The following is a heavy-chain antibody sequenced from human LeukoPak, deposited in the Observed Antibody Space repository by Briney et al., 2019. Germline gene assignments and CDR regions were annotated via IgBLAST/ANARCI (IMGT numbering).Heavy chain of an antibody. CDR3: TREGVYSPDPTSYHRLPFDI. J-gene: IGHJ3*02. CDR2: IIPIFGTA. CDR1: GGTFSSYA. V-gene: IGHV1-69*06. Sequence: ASVKVSCKASGGTFSSYAISWVRQAPGQGLEWMGGIIPIFGTANYAQKFKGRVTITADKFTNTAHLELSSLRPEDTAVYFCTREGVYSPDPTSYHRLPFDIWGKGTVVIVSS. D-gene: IGHD3-16*02.